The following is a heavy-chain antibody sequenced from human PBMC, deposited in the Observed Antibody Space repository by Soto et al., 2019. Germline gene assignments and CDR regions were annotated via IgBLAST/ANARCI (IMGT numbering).Heavy chain of an antibody. Sequence: ASVKVSCKASGGTFSSYAISWVRQAPGQGLEWMGGIIPIFGTANYAQKFQGRVTITADESTSTAYMELSSLRSEDTAVYYCARSGSAYGDYEGWFDPWGQGTLVTVSS. D-gene: IGHD4-17*01. CDR2: IIPIFGTA. V-gene: IGHV1-69*13. J-gene: IGHJ5*02. CDR1: GGTFSSYA. CDR3: ARSGSAYGDYEGWFDP.